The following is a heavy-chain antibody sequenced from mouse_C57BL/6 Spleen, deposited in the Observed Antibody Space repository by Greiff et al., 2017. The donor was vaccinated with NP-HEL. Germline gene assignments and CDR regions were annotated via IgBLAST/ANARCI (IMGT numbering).Heavy chain of an antibody. D-gene: IGHD2-10*02. CDR3: ARDSIYFDV. CDR2: IYPGDGDT. J-gene: IGHJ1*03. Sequence: VQVVESGPELVKPGASVKISCKASGYAFSSSWMNWVKQRPGKGLEWIGRIYPGDGDTNYNGKFKGKATLTADKSSSTAYMQLSSLTSEDSAVYFCARDSIYFDVWGTGTTVTVSS. CDR1: GYAFSSSW. V-gene: IGHV1-82*01.